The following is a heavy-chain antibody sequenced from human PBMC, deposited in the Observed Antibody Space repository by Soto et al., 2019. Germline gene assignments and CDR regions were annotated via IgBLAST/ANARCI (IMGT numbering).Heavy chain of an antibody. CDR1: GGSISSGGYY. CDR2: IYYSGST. J-gene: IGHJ4*02. V-gene: IGHV4-31*03. CDR3: ARVCPDCSGYPGSDFDY. Sequence: QVQLQESGPGLVKPSQTLSLTCTVSGGSISSGGYYWSWIRQHPGKGLEWIGYIYYSGSTYYNPSLKSRVTIEVDTSKNQFSRKLSSVTAADTAVYYCARVCPDCSGYPGSDFDYWGQGTLVTVSS. D-gene: IGHD3-22*01.